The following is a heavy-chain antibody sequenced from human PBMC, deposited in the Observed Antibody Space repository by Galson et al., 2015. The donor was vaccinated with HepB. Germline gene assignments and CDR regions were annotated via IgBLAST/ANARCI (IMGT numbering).Heavy chain of an antibody. CDR1: GFTFSSYG. Sequence: SLRLSCAASGFTFSSYGMHWVRQAPGKGLEWVAVISYDGSNKYYADSVKGRFTISRDNSKNTLYLQMNSLRAEDTAVYYCAKARKVPAATIPDAFDIWGQGTMVTVSS. D-gene: IGHD2-2*01. V-gene: IGHV3-30*18. CDR3: AKARKVPAATIPDAFDI. J-gene: IGHJ3*02. CDR2: ISYDGSNK.